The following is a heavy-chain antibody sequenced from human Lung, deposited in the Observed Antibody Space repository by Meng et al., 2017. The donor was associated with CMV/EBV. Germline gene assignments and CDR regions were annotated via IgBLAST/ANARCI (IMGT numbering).Heavy chain of an antibody. CDR2: INDATNNK. CDR1: GFTFSLFE. J-gene: IGHJ4*02. CDR3: ARTPRGYSYGYSAYYFDY. Sequence: GESLKISCAASGFTFSLFEMNWVRQAPGKGLEWISYINDATNNKYYSDSVKGRFTISRDNAQNSLYLQMSSLRADDTAVYFCARTPRGYSYGYSAYYFDYWGQGXLVTVSS. V-gene: IGHV3-48*03. D-gene: IGHD5-18*01.